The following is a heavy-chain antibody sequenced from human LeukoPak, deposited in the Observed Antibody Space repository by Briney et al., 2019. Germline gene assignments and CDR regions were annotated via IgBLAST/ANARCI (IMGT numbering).Heavy chain of an antibody. J-gene: IGHJ4*02. CDR1: GYTFTSYG. CDR3: ARDRGARDYYDSSGYYGPADY. Sequence: ASVKVSCKASGYTFTSYGISWVRQAPGQGLEWMGWISAYNGNTNYAQKLQGRVTMTTDTSTSTAYMELRSLRSDDTAVYYCARDRGARDYYDSSGYYGPADYWGQGTLVTVSS. D-gene: IGHD3-22*01. V-gene: IGHV1-18*01. CDR2: ISAYNGNT.